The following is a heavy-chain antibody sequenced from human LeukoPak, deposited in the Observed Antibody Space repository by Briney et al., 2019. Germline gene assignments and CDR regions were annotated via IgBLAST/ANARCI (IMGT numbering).Heavy chain of an antibody. J-gene: IGHJ3*02. CDR3: VCGHCSSTSCFVAGAWVAFHI. Sequence: SETLSLTCTVSGGSISSSSYYWGWIRQPPGKGLEWIGSIYYSGSTYYNPSLKSRVTISVDTSKNQFSLKLSSVTAADTAVYYCVCGHCSSTSCFVAGAWVAFHIWGQGTMVTVSS. CDR1: GGSISSSSYY. D-gene: IGHD2-2*01. CDR2: IYYSGST. V-gene: IGHV4-39*01.